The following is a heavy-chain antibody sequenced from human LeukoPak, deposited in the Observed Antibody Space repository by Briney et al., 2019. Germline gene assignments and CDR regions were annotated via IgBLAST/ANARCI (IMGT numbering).Heavy chain of an antibody. CDR1: GFTFRNYA. CDR3: ARGPFSDRDLQTNAFDI. Sequence: GGSLRLSCAASGFTFRNYAIDWVRQAPGKGLEWGAVLSYNGNNKYYADSVKGRFTISRDSSKNTLHLQMYSLRAEDTAVYYCARGPFSDRDLQTNAFDIWGQGTMVTVSS. J-gene: IGHJ3*02. D-gene: IGHD3-3*02. V-gene: IGHV3-30-3*01. CDR2: LSYNGNNK.